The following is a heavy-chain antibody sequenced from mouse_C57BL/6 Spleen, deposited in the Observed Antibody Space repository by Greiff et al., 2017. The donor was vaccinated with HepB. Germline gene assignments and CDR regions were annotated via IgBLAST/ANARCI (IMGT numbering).Heavy chain of an antibody. V-gene: IGHV2-5*01. CDR1: GFSLTSYG. CDR2: IWRGGST. Sequence: VQLQQSGPGLVQPSQSLSITCTVSGFSLTSYGVHWVRQSPGKGLEWLGVIWRGGSTDYNAAFMSRMSITKDNSKSQVFFKMNSLQADDTAIYYCAKNRDYDVYYAMDYWGQGTSVTVSS. D-gene: IGHD2-4*01. CDR3: AKNRDYDVYYAMDY. J-gene: IGHJ4*01.